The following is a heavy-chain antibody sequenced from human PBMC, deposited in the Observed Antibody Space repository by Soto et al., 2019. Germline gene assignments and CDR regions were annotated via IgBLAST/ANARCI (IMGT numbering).Heavy chain of an antibody. D-gene: IGHD3-10*01. J-gene: IGHJ4*02. CDR2: ISYDGSSK. CDR1: GFSFSSYA. V-gene: IGHV3-30-3*01. CDR3: ARALSYYFDY. Sequence: WGSLRLSCAASGFSFSSYAMHWVRQAPGKGLEWVALISYDGSSKYYADSVKGRFTLSRDSSKNTLYLQMNSLRAEDTAVYYCARALSYYFDYWGQGALVTVSS.